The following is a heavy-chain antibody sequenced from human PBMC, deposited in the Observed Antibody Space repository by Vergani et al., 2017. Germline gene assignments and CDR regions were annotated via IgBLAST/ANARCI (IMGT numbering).Heavy chain of an antibody. V-gene: IGHV3-49*03. Sequence: EVQLVESGGDLVQPGRSLRLSCTASGFTFGYYAMDWFRQAPGQGLEWVGGIRSKAYGQATIYAASVKGRFTISRDDSKSIAYLQMNNLQTEDTAMYYCVRDQVTMLRGSDALDIWGQGRMVTVSS. D-gene: IGHD3-10*01. CDR2: IRSKAYGQAT. CDR3: VRDQVTMLRGSDALDI. J-gene: IGHJ3*02. CDR1: GFTFGYYA.